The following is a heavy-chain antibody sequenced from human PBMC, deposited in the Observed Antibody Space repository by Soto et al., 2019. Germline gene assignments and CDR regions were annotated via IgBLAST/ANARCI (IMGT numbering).Heavy chain of an antibody. CDR3: AKGKTSGWYYFDF. Sequence: DVQLVESGGGLVQPGGSLRLSCATSGFTFSDYWMSWVRQAPGKGLEWVANIKHDGSETYYVDSVKGRFTISRDNARNSVYLQMNSLRADDTAVYYCAKGKTSGWYYFDFWGQGTLVTVSS. D-gene: IGHD6-19*01. J-gene: IGHJ4*02. CDR1: GFTFSDYW. CDR2: IKHDGSET. V-gene: IGHV3-7*03.